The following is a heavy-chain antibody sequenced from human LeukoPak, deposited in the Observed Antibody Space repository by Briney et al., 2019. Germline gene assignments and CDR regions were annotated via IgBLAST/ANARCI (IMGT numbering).Heavy chain of an antibody. D-gene: IGHD6-13*01. CDR1: GFTFSSYW. Sequence: GSLRLSCAASGFTFSSYWMHWVRQAPGKGLVWVSRINSDGSSTSYADSVKGRFTISRNNAKNTLYLQMNSLRAEDTAVYYCARDIAAAGFDYWGQGTLVTVSS. CDR3: ARDIAAAGFDY. CDR2: INSDGSST. J-gene: IGHJ4*02. V-gene: IGHV3-74*01.